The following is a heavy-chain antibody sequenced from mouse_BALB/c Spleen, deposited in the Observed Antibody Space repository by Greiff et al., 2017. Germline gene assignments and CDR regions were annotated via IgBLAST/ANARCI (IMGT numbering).Heavy chain of an antibody. V-gene: IGHV1-7*01. Sequence: QVQLQQSGAELAKPGASVKMSCKASGYTFTSYWMHWVKQRPGQGLEWIGYINPSTGYTEYNQKFKDKATLTADKSSSTAYMQLSSLTSEDSAVYYCARTGWRVDYWGQGTSVTVSS. CDR2: INPSTGYT. CDR1: GYTFTSYW. J-gene: IGHJ4*01. D-gene: IGHD1-1*02. CDR3: ARTGWRVDY.